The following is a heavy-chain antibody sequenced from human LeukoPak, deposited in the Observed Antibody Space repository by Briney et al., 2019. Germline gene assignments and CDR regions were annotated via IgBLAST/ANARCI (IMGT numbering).Heavy chain of an antibody. D-gene: IGHD3-22*01. CDR1: GFTFSSYW. Sequence: GGSLRLSCAASGFTFSSYWMSWVRQAPGKGLEWVANIKQDGSEKYYVDSVKGRFTISRDNAKNSLYLQMNSLRAEDTAVYYCARDLGRWLTAFDIWGQGTMVTVSS. V-gene: IGHV3-7*01. J-gene: IGHJ3*02. CDR2: IKQDGSEK. CDR3: ARDLGRWLTAFDI.